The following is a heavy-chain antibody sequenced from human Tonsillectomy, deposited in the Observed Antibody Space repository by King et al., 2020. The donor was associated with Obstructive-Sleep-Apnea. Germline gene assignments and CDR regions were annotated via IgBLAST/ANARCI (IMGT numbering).Heavy chain of an antibody. D-gene: IGHD5-18*01. V-gene: IGHV4-59*08. CDR2: VYYSGST. J-gene: IGHJ4*02. Sequence: VQLQESGPGLVKPSETLSLTCTVSGGSISSYYWSWIRQPPGKGLEWIGYVYYSGSTNFNPSLKSRVTISVNTSKKQFSLKLSSVTAAYTAVYYCAISVDTAMVFDYWGQGTLVTVSS. CDR3: AISVDTAMVFDY. CDR1: GGSISSYY.